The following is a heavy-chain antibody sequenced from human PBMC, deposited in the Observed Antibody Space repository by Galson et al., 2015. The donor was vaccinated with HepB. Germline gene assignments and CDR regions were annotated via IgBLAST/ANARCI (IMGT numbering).Heavy chain of an antibody. CDR2: TYYRSRWYN. CDR3: ARDRDSAMVEGFDY. CDR1: GDSVSSNSAA. Sequence: CAISGDSVSSNSAAWNWIRQSPSRGLEWLGRTYYRSRWYNDYPVFVKSRITINPDTSKNQFSLQLNSVTPEDTAVYYCARDRDSAMVEGFDYWGQGTLVIVSS. J-gene: IGHJ4*02. V-gene: IGHV6-1*01. D-gene: IGHD5-18*01.